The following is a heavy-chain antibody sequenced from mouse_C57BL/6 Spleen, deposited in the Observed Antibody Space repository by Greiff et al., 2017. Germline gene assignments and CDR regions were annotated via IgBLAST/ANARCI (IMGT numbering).Heavy chain of an antibody. CDR1: GYTFTSYW. CDR2: IDPSDSYT. V-gene: IGHV1-50*01. D-gene: IGHD1-1*01. Sequence: QVQLQQPGAELVKPGASVKLSCKASGYTFTSYWMQWVKQRPGQGLEWIGEIDPSDSYTNYNQKFKGKATLTVDTSSSTAYMQLSSLTSEDSAVYYCARSYYYGRRWYFDYWGQGTTLTVSS. J-gene: IGHJ2*01. CDR3: ARSYYYGRRWYFDY.